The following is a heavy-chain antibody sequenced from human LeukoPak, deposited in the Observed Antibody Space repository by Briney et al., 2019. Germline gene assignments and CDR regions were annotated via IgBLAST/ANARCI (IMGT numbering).Heavy chain of an antibody. CDR1: GYTFTGYY. CDR3: ASHSVRGYSYGYDYYYYYMDV. Sequence: ASVKVSCNASGYTFTGYYMHWVRQAPGQGLEWMGWINPNRGGTNYAQKFQGRVTMTRYTSISTAYMELSRLRSDDTAVYYCASHSVRGYSYGYDYYYYYMDVWGKGTTVTVSS. V-gene: IGHV1-2*02. CDR2: INPNRGGT. J-gene: IGHJ6*03. D-gene: IGHD5-18*01.